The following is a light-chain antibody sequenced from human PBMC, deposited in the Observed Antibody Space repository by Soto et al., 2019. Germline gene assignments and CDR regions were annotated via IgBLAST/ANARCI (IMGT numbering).Light chain of an antibody. Sequence: EILMTQSPSTLAVSPGDRATLSCGASQSVSRNLAWYQQKPGQAPRLLIYGASTRATGIPARFSGSGSGTEFTLTISSLPSEDFAVYYCQQYNNWPRTFGQGTKVDIK. J-gene: IGKJ1*01. CDR1: QSVSRN. CDR3: QQYNNWPRT. CDR2: GAS. V-gene: IGKV3-15*01.